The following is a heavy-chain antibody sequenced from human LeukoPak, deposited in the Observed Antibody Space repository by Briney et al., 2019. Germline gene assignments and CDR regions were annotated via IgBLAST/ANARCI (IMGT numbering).Heavy chain of an antibody. Sequence: GGSLRLSCAASGFTFSTYWMHWVRQAPGKGLVWVSRINPYGTTTSYADSVMGRFTISRDNAKDTVYLQMNSLRAEDTGVYYCARVSIGWYSFDYWGQGTLVTVSS. J-gene: IGHJ4*02. CDR2: INPYGTTT. CDR3: ARVSIGWYSFDY. CDR1: GFTFSTYW. V-gene: IGHV3-74*01. D-gene: IGHD6-19*01.